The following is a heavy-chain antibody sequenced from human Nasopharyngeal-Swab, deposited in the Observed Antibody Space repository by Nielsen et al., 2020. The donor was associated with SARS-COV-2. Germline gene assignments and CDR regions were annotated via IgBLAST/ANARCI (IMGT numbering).Heavy chain of an antibody. Sequence: SLKISCAASGFKFDDHAMHWVRQTPGKGLEWVSHISWNRGSIVYAASVRGRFTISSDNAKNSLYMEMSSLRAEDSALYYCAKDLTRGDFVTSNAFDIWGQGTLVTVSS. D-gene: IGHD2-21*02. V-gene: IGHV3-9*01. CDR1: GFKFDDHA. J-gene: IGHJ3*02. CDR3: AKDLTRGDFVTSNAFDI. CDR2: ISWNRGSI.